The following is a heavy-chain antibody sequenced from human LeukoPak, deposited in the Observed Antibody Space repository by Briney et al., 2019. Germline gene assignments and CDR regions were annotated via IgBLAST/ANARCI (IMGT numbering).Heavy chain of an antibody. CDR2: IKSKADGETT. Sequence: GGSLRLSCAASGFTFTHAWMTWVRQAPGKGLEWVGHIKSKADGETTDYAAPVKGRFFMSRDHSKATLYLQMNYLETEDTAVYYCTTDPGITMIRGVIVSWGQGTLVTVSS. D-gene: IGHD3-10*01. V-gene: IGHV3-15*01. J-gene: IGHJ4*02. CDR1: GFTFTHAW. CDR3: TTDPGITMIRGVIVS.